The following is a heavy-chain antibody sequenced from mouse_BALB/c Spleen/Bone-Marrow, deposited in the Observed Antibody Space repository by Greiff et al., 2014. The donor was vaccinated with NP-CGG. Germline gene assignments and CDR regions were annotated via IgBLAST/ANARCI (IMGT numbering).Heavy chain of an antibody. V-gene: IGHV14-3*02. CDR1: GFNIIYAY. CDR3: ARSPGEVNY. CDR2: IYPANGNT. D-gene: IGHD1-3*01. J-gene: IGHJ3*01. Sequence: EVQLVESGAELVKPGASVKLSCTASGFNIIYAYIHWVKRRPEQGLEWIGRIYPANGNTNYDPKFQGKATITADTSSNTAYLHLNSPTSEDTAVYYCARSPGEVNYWGQGTLVTVSA.